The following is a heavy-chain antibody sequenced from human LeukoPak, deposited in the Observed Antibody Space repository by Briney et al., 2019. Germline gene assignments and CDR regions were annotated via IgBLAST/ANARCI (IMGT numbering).Heavy chain of an antibody. CDR3: ARKAGKMFDY. V-gene: IGHV3-7*01. J-gene: IGHJ4*02. D-gene: IGHD6-19*01. CDR1: GFTFSNYW. Sequence: PGGSLRLSCTPSGFTFSNYWMTWVRHAPGKGMEWVANIKQDGREKYYVDSVTGRFTISRDNAKNLLFLQMSSLSPEDTAVYYCARKAGKMFDYWGQGTLVTASS. CDR2: IKQDGREK.